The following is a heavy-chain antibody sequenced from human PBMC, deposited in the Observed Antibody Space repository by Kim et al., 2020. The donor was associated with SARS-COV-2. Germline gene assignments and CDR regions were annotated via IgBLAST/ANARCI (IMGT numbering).Heavy chain of an antibody. Sequence: ASVKVSCKASGYSFGSYNMNWVRQAPGQGLEWMGWISSNTGKSTSAQGFTGRFVFSLYPSVSSAYLQISDLMAEDRAVYYFVSYAEYSHMSVWVKWTTVT. D-gene: IGHD2-15*01. J-gene: IGHJ6*03. CDR2: ISSNTGKS. V-gene: IGHV7-4-1*02. CDR1: GYSFGSYN. CDR3: VSYAEYSHMSV.